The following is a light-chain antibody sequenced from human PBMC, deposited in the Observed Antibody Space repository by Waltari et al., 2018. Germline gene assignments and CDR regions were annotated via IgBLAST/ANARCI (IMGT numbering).Light chain of an antibody. CDR1: QDIGND. CDR2: AAS. J-gene: IGKJ1*01. CDR3: LQDNSYPWT. Sequence: DIQMTQSPSAMSASVGDRVTITCRASQDIGNDLAWFHQKPGKVPKRLIYAASTLQSGVPSRFSGRGYETEFTLTISSLQPEDFGTYYCLQDNSYPWTFGQGTKVEI. V-gene: IGKV1-17*03.